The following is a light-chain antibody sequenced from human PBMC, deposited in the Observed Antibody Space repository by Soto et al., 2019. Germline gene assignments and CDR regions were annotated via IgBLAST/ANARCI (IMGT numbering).Light chain of an antibody. CDR2: DAS. CDR3: QQYDNLPPLT. Sequence: DIQMTQSPSSLSASVGDRVTITCQASQDISKFLNWYQQKPGKAPKLLIYDASNLEIGVPSRFSGSGSGTDFTFTISSLQPEDIGTYYCQQYDNLPPLTFGGGTKVEIK. V-gene: IGKV1-33*01. CDR1: QDISKF. J-gene: IGKJ4*01.